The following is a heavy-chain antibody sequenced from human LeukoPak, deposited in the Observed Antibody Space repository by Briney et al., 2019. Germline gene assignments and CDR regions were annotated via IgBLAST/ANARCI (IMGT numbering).Heavy chain of an antibody. CDR3: AKGPGGGDC. D-gene: IGHD2-21*01. CDR1: GFTFSSYG. V-gene: IGHV3-30*02. J-gene: IGHJ4*02. CDR2: IRYDGSNK. Sequence: PGGSLRLSCAASGFTFSSYGMHRVRQAPGKGLEWVAFIRYDGSNKYYADSVKGRFTISRDNSKNTLYLQMNSLRAEDTAVYYCAKGPGGGDCWGQGTLVTVSS.